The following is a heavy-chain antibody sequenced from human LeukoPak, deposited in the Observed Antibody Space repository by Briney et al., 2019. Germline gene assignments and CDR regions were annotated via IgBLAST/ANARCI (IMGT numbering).Heavy chain of an antibody. Sequence: PSETLSLTCTVSGGSVSSSSYYWGCIRQPPGKGLEWIGSIYYSGSTYYNPSLKSRVTISVDTSKNQFSLKLSSVTAADTAVYYCARQGSSDWYGRYWGQGTLVTVSS. V-gene: IGHV4-39*01. CDR3: ARQGSSDWYGRY. CDR1: GGSVSSSSYY. D-gene: IGHD6-19*01. CDR2: IYYSGST. J-gene: IGHJ4*02.